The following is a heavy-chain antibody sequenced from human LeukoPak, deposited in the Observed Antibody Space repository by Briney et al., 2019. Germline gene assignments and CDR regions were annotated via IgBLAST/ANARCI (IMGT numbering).Heavy chain of an antibody. CDR3: AKESYYYDSSGYPPDY. CDR2: ISYDGSNK. J-gene: IGHJ4*02. D-gene: IGHD3-22*01. Sequence: GGSLRLSCAASGFTFSSYGMHWVRQAPGKGLEWVAVISYDGSNKHYADSVKGRFTISRDNSKNTLYLQMNSLRAEDTAVYYCAKESYYYDSSGYPPDYWGQGTLVTVSS. V-gene: IGHV3-30*18. CDR1: GFTFSSYG.